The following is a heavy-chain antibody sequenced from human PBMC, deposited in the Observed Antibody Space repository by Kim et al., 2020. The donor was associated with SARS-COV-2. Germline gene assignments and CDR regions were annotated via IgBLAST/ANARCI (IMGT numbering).Heavy chain of an antibody. CDR1: GFTFSRSW. J-gene: IGHJ2*01. Sequence: GGSLRLSCAASGFTFSRSWMTWVRQAPGKGLEWVTNIKHDGSQTYYVDSVKGRFTVSRDNAKNSLYLQMNSLRADDTAIYYCAREQGYFDLWGRGTLVTVSS. CDR2: IKHDGSQT. CDR3: AREQGYFDL. V-gene: IGHV3-7*01.